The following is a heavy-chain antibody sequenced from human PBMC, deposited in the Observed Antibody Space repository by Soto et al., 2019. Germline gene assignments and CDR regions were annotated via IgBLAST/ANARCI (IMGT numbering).Heavy chain of an antibody. Sequence: PGGSLRLSCAASGFTFRNVWMHWVRQAPGKGLVWVSRINSDGSATDYADSVKGRFTISRDNAKNTLSLQMNSLRAEDTAVYYCAREGDAFDIWGQGTLVTV. CDR1: GFTFRNVW. CDR3: AREGDAFDI. CDR2: INSDGSAT. D-gene: IGHD3-10*01. J-gene: IGHJ3*02. V-gene: IGHV3-74*01.